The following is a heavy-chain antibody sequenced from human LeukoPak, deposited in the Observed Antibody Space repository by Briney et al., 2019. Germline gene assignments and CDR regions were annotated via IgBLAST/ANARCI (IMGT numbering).Heavy chain of an antibody. CDR3: ARDRGAVAGSGGAFDY. Sequence: SETLSLTCTVSGGSISSSSYYWGWIRQPPGKGLEWIGSIYYSGSTYDNPSLKSRVTISVDTSKNQFSLKLSSVTAADTAVYYGARDRGAVAGSGGAFDYWGQGTLVTVSS. J-gene: IGHJ4*02. V-gene: IGHV4-39*07. CDR1: GGSISSSSYY. D-gene: IGHD6-19*01. CDR2: IYYSGST.